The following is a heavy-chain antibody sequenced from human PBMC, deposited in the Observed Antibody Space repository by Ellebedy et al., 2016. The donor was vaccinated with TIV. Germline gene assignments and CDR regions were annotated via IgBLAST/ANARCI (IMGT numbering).Heavy chain of an antibody. J-gene: IGHJ3*02. Sequence: GGSLRLSXAASEITFSVHWMNWVRQAPGKGLERVANINQDGSEINYLDSVKGRFTISRDNAKNSVSLQMNSLRAEDTAVYYCARRNDFDIWGQGTMVTVAS. V-gene: IGHV3-7*01. CDR3: ARRNDFDI. CDR1: EITFSVHW. CDR2: INQDGSEI.